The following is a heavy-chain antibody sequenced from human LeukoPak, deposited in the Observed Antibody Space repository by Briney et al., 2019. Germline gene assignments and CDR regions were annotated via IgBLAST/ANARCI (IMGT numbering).Heavy chain of an antibody. V-gene: IGHV3-15*01. D-gene: IGHD1-26*01. CDR1: GFTFSSYA. J-gene: IGHJ3*02. CDR2: IKSKTDGGTT. Sequence: PGGSLRLSCAASGFTFSSYAMSWVRQAPGKGLEWVGRIKSKTDGGTTDYAAPVKGRFTISRDDSKNTLYLQMNRLKTEDTAVYYCITDPGEWEPIWGQGTMVTVSS. CDR3: ITDPGEWEPI.